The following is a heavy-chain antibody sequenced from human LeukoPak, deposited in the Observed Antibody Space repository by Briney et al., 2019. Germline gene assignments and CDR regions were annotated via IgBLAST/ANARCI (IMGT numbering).Heavy chain of an antibody. J-gene: IGHJ4*02. CDR1: GGSISSYY. V-gene: IGHV4-59*01. D-gene: IGHD1-26*01. Sequence: SETLSLTCTVSGGSISSYYRSWIRQPPGKGLEWIGYIYYSGSTNYNPSLKSRVTISVDTSKNQFSLKLSSVTAADTAVYYCARFGGATGPYGYFDYWGQGTLVTVSS. CDR3: ARFGGATGPYGYFDY. CDR2: IYYSGST.